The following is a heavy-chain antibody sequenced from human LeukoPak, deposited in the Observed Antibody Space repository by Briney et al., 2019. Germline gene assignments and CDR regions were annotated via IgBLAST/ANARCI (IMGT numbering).Heavy chain of an antibody. CDR3: ARDNPSGYYYYYMDV. Sequence: PGGSLRLACAASGFTFSSYGMSWVRQAPGKGLEWASAISGSGSSTYYADSVKGRFTISRDNAKNSLYLQMNSLRAEDTALYYCARDNPSGYYYYYMDVWGKGTTVTVSS. D-gene: IGHD3-10*01. V-gene: IGHV3-23*01. J-gene: IGHJ6*03. CDR2: ISGSGSST. CDR1: GFTFSSYG.